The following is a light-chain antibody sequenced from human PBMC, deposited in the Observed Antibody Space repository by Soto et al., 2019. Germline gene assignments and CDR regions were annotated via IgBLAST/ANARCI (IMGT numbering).Light chain of an antibody. V-gene: IGKV3-20*01. CDR1: QSVTNTY. Sequence: EIVLTQSPGTLSLSPGERATLFCRARQSVTNTYVAWYQQKPGQAPRLLIYGASSRATGIPDRFSGSGSGTDFTLTISRLAPEDFAVYYCQQYGSSPETFGQGTKVDIK. J-gene: IGKJ1*01. CDR3: QQYGSSPET. CDR2: GAS.